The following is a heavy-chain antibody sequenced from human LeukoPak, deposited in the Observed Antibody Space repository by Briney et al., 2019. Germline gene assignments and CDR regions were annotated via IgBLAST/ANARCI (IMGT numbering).Heavy chain of an antibody. D-gene: IGHD3-9*01. J-gene: IGHJ4*02. CDR1: GFTFSSYA. Sequence: GGSLRLSCAVSGFTFSSYAMHWVRQAPGKGLEWVALISYDGSNKYNAGSVKGRFTISKDNSKNTLYLQMNSLRAEDTAVYYGARGDYYDILTGKLDYWGQGTLVAVSS. V-gene: IGHV3-30*04. CDR2: ISYDGSNK. CDR3: ARGDYYDILTGKLDY.